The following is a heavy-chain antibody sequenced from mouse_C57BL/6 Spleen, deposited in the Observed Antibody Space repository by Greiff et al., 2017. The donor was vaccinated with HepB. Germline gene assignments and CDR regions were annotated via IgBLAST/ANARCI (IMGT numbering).Heavy chain of an antibody. CDR2: ISSGGSYT. Sequence: DVQLVESGGDLVKPGGSLKLSCAASGFTFSSYGMSWVRQTPDKRLEWVATISSGGSYTYYPDSVKGRFTISRDNAKNTLYLRMSSLKSEDTAMYYCARHYYGSSYAMDYWGQGTSVTVSS. CDR1: GFTFSSYG. V-gene: IGHV5-6*01. J-gene: IGHJ4*01. CDR3: ARHYYGSSYAMDY. D-gene: IGHD1-1*01.